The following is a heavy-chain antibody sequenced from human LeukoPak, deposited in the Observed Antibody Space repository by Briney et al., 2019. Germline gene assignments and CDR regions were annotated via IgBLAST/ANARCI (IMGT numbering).Heavy chain of an antibody. V-gene: IGHV1-24*01. CDR2: FDSEDGET. CDR1: GYTLTELS. D-gene: IGHD5-24*01. Sequence: ASVKVSCKVSGYTLTELSMHWVRQAPGKGLEWMGGFDSEDGETVYGQNFQGRVTMTEDTSADTAYMELTGLRSEDTAVYYCATEPRARDGDTPDFDYWGQGTLVTVSS. CDR3: ATEPRARDGDTPDFDY. J-gene: IGHJ4*02.